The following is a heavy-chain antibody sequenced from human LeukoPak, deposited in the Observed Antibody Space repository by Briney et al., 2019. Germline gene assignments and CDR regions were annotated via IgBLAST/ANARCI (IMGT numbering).Heavy chain of an antibody. CDR3: TRVGYIDEGIDY. J-gene: IGHJ4*02. CDR1: GFPFSSYW. V-gene: IGHV3-7*04. D-gene: IGHD5-24*01. CDR2: IKQDGSKK. Sequence: HPGGSLRLSCVASGFPFSSYWMTWVRQAPGKGLEWVANIKQDGSKKSYVDSVKGRFTISRDNAKNSLYLQMNSLSAEDTAIYYCTRVGYIDEGIDYWGQGTLVTVSP.